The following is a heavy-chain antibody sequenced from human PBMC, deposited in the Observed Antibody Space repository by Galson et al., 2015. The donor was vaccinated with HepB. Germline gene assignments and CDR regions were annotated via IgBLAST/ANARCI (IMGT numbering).Heavy chain of an antibody. CDR3: AKGAGYNRFDY. CDR1: GFTFSSYN. V-gene: IGHV3-48*01. D-gene: IGHD5-24*01. J-gene: IGHJ4*02. CDR2: ISSSSTV. Sequence: LRLSCAASGFTFSSYNMNWVRQAPGKGLEWISHISSSSTVYYADSTKGRFTISRDNAKNSLYLQMNSLRAEDTAVYYCAKGAGYNRFDYWGQGTLVTVSS.